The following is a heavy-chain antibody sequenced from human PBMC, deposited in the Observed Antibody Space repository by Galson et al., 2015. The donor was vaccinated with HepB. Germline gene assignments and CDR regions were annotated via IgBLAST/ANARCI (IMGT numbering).Heavy chain of an antibody. V-gene: IGHV1-69*13. CDR1: GGTFSSYA. CDR2: IIPIFGTA. Sequence: SVKVSCKASGGTFSSYAISWVRQAPGQGLEWMGGIIPIFGTANYAQKFQGRVTITADESTSTAYMELSSLRSEDTAVYYCARALTMVQGRGDYMDVWGKGTTVTVSS. CDR3: ARALTMVQGRGDYMDV. J-gene: IGHJ6*03. D-gene: IGHD3-10*01.